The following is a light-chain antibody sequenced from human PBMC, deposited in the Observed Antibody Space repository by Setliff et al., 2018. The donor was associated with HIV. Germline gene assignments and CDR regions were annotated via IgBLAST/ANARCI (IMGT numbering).Light chain of an antibody. CDR1: SSDVGGYNY. CDR3: SSYTSSSTYV. J-gene: IGLJ1*01. V-gene: IGLV2-14*01. Sequence: ALTQPASVSGSPGQSITISCTGTSSDVGGYNYVSWYQQHPGKAPKLMIYDVSKRPSGVSNRFSGSKSGNTASLTISGLQAEDEADYYCSSYTSSSTYVFGSGTKVTVL. CDR2: DVS.